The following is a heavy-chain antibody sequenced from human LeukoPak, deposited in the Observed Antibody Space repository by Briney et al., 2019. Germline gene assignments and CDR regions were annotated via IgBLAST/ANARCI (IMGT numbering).Heavy chain of an antibody. D-gene: IGHD1-26*01. CDR3: AKSRSGSPHSFDY. J-gene: IGHJ4*02. Sequence: PGGSLRRSCAASGFTFSSYGMHWVRQAPGKGLEWVAVISYDGSNKYYADSVKGRFTISRDNSKNTLYLQMNSLRAEDTAVYYCAKSRSGSPHSFDYWGQGTLVTVSS. CDR1: GFTFSSYG. CDR2: ISYDGSNK. V-gene: IGHV3-30*18.